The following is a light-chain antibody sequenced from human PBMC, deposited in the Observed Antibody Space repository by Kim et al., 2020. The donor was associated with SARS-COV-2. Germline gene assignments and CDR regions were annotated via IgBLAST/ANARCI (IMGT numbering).Light chain of an antibody. Sequence: SSELTQDPAVSVALGQTVRITCQGDSLRNYYASWYQQKPGQAPVLVIYGKNDRPSGIPDRFSGSTSGNTASLTITGAQAEDEADYYCNSRDSSSSHVFGTGTKVTVL. CDR2: GKN. J-gene: IGLJ1*01. CDR1: SLRNYY. V-gene: IGLV3-19*01. CDR3: NSRDSSSSHV.